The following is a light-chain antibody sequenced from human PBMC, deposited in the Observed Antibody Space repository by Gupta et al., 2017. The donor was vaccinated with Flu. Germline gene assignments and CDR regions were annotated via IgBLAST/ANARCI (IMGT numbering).Light chain of an antibody. V-gene: IGKV3-11*01. Sequence: EIVLTQSPDILSLSPGDSATLPCMASQSVSTYLAWYQKKPGQAPRLLIYDASKRATGIPARFSGSGSGTDFTLTISSLEPEDFAVYYCQKATNSPPYTFGQGTKVEIK. CDR3: QKATNSPPYT. J-gene: IGKJ2*01. CDR2: DAS. CDR1: QSVSTY.